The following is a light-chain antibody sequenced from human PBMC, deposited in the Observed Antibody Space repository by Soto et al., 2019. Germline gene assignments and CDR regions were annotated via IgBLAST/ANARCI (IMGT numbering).Light chain of an antibody. CDR3: SSYRSSSTPVI. CDR2: EVS. CDR1: SSDVGGYNY. J-gene: IGLJ1*01. V-gene: IGLV2-14*01. Sequence: QSVLTQPASVSGSPGQSITISCTGTSSDVGGYNYVSWYQQHPGKAPKLMIYEVSNRPSGVSNRFSGSKSGNTASLTISGLQAEDEADYYCSSYRSSSTPVIFGTGTKLTVL.